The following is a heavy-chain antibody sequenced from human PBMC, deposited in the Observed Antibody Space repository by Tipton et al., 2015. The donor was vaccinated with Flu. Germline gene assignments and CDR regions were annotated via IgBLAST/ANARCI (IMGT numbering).Heavy chain of an antibody. CDR2: IFHSGNS. CDR1: GDSIRSSDYY. CDR3: ARRDYGNYVSDPKNWFDR. V-gene: IGHV4-39*07. Sequence: TLSLTCAVSGDSIRSSDYYWGWIRQPPGKGLEWIGNIFHSGNSNHNPSLRSRVTISVDTSKNQFSLKLSSVTAADTAVYYCARRDYGNYVSDPKNWFDRWGQGTLVTVSS. J-gene: IGHJ5*02. D-gene: IGHD4-11*01.